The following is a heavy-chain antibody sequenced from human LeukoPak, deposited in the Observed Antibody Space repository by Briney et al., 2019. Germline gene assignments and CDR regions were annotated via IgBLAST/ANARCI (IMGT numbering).Heavy chain of an antibody. Sequence: GGSLRLSCAASGFTFSSYDMHWVRQAPGKGLEWVAVISNDGGNKYYVDSVKGRFTISRDNSKNTLSLQMNSLRVEDTAVYYCVKVLHTSMDPDYWGQGTLVAVSS. D-gene: IGHD5-18*01. J-gene: IGHJ4*02. CDR2: ISNDGGNK. CDR3: VKVLHTSMDPDY. CDR1: GFTFSSYD. V-gene: IGHV3-30*18.